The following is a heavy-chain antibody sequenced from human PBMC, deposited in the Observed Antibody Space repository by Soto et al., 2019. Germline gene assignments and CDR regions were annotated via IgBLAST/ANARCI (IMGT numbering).Heavy chain of an antibody. J-gene: IGHJ4*02. CDR3: AREREYSSSWYYFDY. CDR2: INHSGST. D-gene: IGHD6-13*01. V-gene: IGHV4-34*01. Sequence: SETLSLTCAVYGGSFSGYYWSWIRQPPGKGLEWIGEINHSGSTNYNPSLKSRVTISVDTSKNKFSLKLSSVTAADTAVYYCAREREYSSSWYYFDYWGQGTLVTVSS. CDR1: GGSFSGYY.